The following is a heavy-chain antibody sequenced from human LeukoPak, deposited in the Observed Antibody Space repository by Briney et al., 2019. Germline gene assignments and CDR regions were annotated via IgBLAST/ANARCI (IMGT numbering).Heavy chain of an antibody. J-gene: IGHJ4*02. CDR3: AKGKYLHLLSVDY. CDR2: ISGSSDNT. V-gene: IGHV3-23*01. D-gene: IGHD1-26*01. CDR1: GFTLSRYP. Sequence: GGCLRLSCAASGFTLSRYPMGWVRQARGGGLGWVSAISGSSDNTYYADSVEGRFTISRDNTNYTLYLQMNSLRAEDTAVYYCAKGKYLHLLSVDYWGQGTLVTVSS.